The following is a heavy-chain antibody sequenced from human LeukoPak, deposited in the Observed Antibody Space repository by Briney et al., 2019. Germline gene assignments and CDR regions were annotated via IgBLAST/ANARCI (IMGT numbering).Heavy chain of an antibody. CDR1: GFTFDEYA. J-gene: IGHJ6*03. CDR2: ISWDGSRT. Sequence: QAGGSLRLSCAASGFTFDEYAMHWVRQAPGKGLEWVSLISWDGSRTYYADSVKGRFTISRDNSENSLYLQMNSLRPEDTGLYYCAKVRFGSSSSLGFYYFMDVWGIGTTVTVSS. D-gene: IGHD6-6*01. CDR3: AKVRFGSSSSLGFYYFMDV. V-gene: IGHV3-43D*03.